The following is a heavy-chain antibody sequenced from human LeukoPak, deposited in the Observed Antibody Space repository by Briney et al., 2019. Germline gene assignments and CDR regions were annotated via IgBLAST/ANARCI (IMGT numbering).Heavy chain of an antibody. CDR2: IYYSGST. V-gene: IGHV4-59*12. CDR1: GGSISSYY. Sequence: KPSETLSLTCTVSGGSISSYYWSWIRQPPGKGLEWIGYIYYSGSTNYNPSLKSRVTISVDTSKNQFSLKLSSVTAADTAVYYCARYRGGYDSSGYYGYWGQGTLVTVSS. J-gene: IGHJ4*02. CDR3: ARYRGGYDSSGYYGY. D-gene: IGHD3-22*01.